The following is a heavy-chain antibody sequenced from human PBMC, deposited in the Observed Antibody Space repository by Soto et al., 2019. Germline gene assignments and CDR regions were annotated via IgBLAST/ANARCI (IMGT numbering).Heavy chain of an antibody. CDR1: GFTFSSYS. Sequence: GGSLRLSCAASGFTFSSYSMNWVRQAPGKGLEWVSYISSSSSTIYYADSVKGRFTISRDNAKNSLYLQMNSLRDEDTAVYYCARDRYCSGGSCYSGSGSDYWGQGTLVTVS. CDR3: ARDRYCSGGSCYSGSGSDY. CDR2: ISSSSSTI. V-gene: IGHV3-48*02. J-gene: IGHJ4*02. D-gene: IGHD2-15*01.